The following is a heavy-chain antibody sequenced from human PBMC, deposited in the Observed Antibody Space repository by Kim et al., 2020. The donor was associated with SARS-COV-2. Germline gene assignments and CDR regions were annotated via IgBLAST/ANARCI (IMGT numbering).Heavy chain of an antibody. CDR2: IYPGDSDT. Sequence: GESLKISCKGSGYSFTSYWIGWVRQMPGKGLEWMGIIYPGDSDTRYSPSFQGQVTISADKSISTAYPQWSSLKASDTAMYYCASGRGCSGGSCYGSWFDPWGQGTLVTVSS. J-gene: IGHJ5*02. CDR1: GYSFTSYW. CDR3: ASGRGCSGGSCYGSWFDP. V-gene: IGHV5-51*01. D-gene: IGHD2-15*01.